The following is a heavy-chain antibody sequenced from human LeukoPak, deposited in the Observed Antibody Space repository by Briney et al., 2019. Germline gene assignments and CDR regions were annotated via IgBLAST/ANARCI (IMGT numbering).Heavy chain of an antibody. V-gene: IGHV1-69*06. J-gene: IGHJ4*02. CDR3: AREGGTAMEGVVYFDY. CDR2: IIPIFGTA. Sequence: SVKVSCKASGGTFSSYAISWVRQAPGQGLEWMGGIIPIFGTANYAQKFQGRVTITADKSTSTAYMELSSLRSEDTAVYYWAREGGTAMEGVVYFDYWGQGTLVTVSS. CDR1: GGTFSSYA. D-gene: IGHD5-18*01.